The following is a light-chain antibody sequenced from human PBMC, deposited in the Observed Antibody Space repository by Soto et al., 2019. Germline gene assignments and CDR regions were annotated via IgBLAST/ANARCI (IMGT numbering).Light chain of an antibody. CDR3: QRYLQMPVT. CDR1: QSVLLSSNNKNY. CDR2: WAS. J-gene: IGKJ4*01. Sequence: DIVMTQSPDSLAVSLGERATINCKSSQSVLLSSNNKNYLAWYQQKSGQPPKLLISWASIRESGVPDRFSGDGSGTDFTLSISRLQAEEAAVYQCQRYLQMPVTFGGGNRVEI. V-gene: IGKV4-1*01.